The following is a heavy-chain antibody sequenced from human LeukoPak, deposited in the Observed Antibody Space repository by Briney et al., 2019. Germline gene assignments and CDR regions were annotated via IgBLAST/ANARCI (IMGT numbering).Heavy chain of an antibody. Sequence: GASVKVSCKASGYTFTSYGISWVRQAPGQGLEWMGRIIPILGIANYAQKFQGRVTITADKSTSTAYMELSSLRSEDTAVYYCAREGLREEQLVRNDMGYWGQGTLVTVSS. CDR3: AREGLREEQLVRNDMGY. CDR1: GYTFTSYG. D-gene: IGHD6-6*01. CDR2: IIPILGIA. J-gene: IGHJ4*02. V-gene: IGHV1-69*04.